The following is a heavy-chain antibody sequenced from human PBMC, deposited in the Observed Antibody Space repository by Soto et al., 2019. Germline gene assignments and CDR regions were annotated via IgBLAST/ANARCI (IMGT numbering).Heavy chain of an antibody. CDR2: ISAYNGNT. J-gene: IGHJ5*02. D-gene: IGHD3-10*01. CDR3: ARDRGLTMVRGEHHWFDP. V-gene: IGHV1-18*04. CDR1: GYTFTSYG. Sequence: QVPLVQSGAEVKKPGASVKVSCKASGYTFTSYGISWVRQAPGQGLEWMGWISAYNGNTNYAQKLQGRVTMTTDTSTSTAYMELRSLRSDDTAVYYCARDRGLTMVRGEHHWFDPWGQGTLVTVSS.